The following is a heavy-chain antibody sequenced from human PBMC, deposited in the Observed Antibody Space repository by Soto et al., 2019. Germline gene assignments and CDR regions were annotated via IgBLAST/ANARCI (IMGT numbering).Heavy chain of an antibody. D-gene: IGHD1-26*01. CDR2: ISGSGGST. CDR1: RSTLSSYA. Sequence: GGSLRLSCAASRSTLSSYAMSWVRQALGKGLEWVSAISGSGGSTYYADSVKGRFTISRDNSKNTLYLQMNSLRAEDTAVYYCAKINGVVGACAHFDYWGQGTLVTVSS. CDR3: AKINGVVGACAHFDY. J-gene: IGHJ4*02. V-gene: IGHV3-23*01.